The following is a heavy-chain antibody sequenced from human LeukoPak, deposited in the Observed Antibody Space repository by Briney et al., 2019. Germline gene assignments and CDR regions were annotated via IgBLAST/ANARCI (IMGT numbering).Heavy chain of an antibody. V-gene: IGHV3-48*04. D-gene: IGHD6-19*01. CDR3: VTVGGSGFYPMDY. CDR2: ISSSASTI. J-gene: IGHJ4*02. CDR1: RFTFSYYN. Sequence: PGGSLRLSCAASRFTFSYYNMNWVRQAPGKGLEWLSYISSSASTIYYADSVKGRFTISRDDAKNSLYLQMNSLRAEDTAVYYCVTVGGSGFYPMDYWGQGTLVTVSS.